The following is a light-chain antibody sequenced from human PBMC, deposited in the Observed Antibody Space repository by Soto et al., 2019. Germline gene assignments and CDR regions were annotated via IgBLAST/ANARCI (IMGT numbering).Light chain of an antibody. J-gene: IGKJ2*01. CDR3: QQYNIWPPYT. CDR1: QSVSSY. Sequence: EIVMTQSPATLSVSPGERATLSCRASQSVSSYLAWYQQKPGQAPRLLIYGASTRATGIPARFSGSGSGTEFTLTISGLQSEDFAVYYCQQYNIWPPYTFGQGTKLEIK. V-gene: IGKV3-15*01. CDR2: GAS.